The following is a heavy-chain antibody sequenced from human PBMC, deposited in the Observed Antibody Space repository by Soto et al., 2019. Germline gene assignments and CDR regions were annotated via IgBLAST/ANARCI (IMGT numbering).Heavy chain of an antibody. Sequence: GASVKVSCKASGGTFSSYAISWVRQAPGQGLEWMGGIIPIFGTANYAQKFQGRVTITADESTSTAYMELSSLRSEDTAVYYCASSLYFDWTDYYYYYGMDVWGQGTTVTVSS. CDR2: IIPIFGTA. CDR1: GGTFSSYA. CDR3: ASSLYFDWTDYYYYYGMDV. V-gene: IGHV1-69*13. D-gene: IGHD3-9*01. J-gene: IGHJ6*02.